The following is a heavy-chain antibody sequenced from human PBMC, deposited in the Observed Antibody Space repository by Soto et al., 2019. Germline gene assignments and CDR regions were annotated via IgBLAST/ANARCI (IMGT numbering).Heavy chain of an antibody. Sequence: PSEALSVTCAVSNCSLSKEYYWGWIRQPPGKGLEWIGSIHQSGSPYYNPSLKSRLTISIDMSKKQFSLRLSSVTAADTAVYYCARGAPRGIIHDFDSWGQGSLVPVSS. CDR1: NCSLSKEYY. CDR2: IHQSGSP. CDR3: ARGAPRGIIHDFDS. J-gene: IGHJ4*02. D-gene: IGHD3-10*01. V-gene: IGHV4-38-2*01.